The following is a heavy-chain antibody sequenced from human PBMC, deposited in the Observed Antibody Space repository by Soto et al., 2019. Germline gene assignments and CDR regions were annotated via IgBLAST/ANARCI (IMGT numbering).Heavy chain of an antibody. CDR3: GRDDDNNYGGPGY. CDR2: IYHTGSA. J-gene: IGHJ4*02. V-gene: IGHV4-4*02. CDR1: GDSISGNSW. D-gene: IGHD4-4*01. Sequence: PSETMSVTCAVSGDSISGNSWWSWVRQSPGKGLEWIGKIYHTGSAHYNPSLKSRVTISVDTSKNQFSLNLGSVTVADTAVYYCGRDDDNNYGGPGYWGQGTLVTVS.